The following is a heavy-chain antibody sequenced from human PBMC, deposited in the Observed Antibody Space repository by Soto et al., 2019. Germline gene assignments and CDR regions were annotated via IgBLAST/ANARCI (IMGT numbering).Heavy chain of an antibody. J-gene: IGHJ4*02. Sequence: GGSLRLSCAASGFTFSSYWMSWVRQAPGKGLEWVANIKQDGSEKYYVDSVKGRFTISRDNAKNSLYLQMNSLRAEDTAVYYCARVPRSYYYDSSGYYSAPFDYWGQGTLVTVPS. CDR2: IKQDGSEK. D-gene: IGHD3-22*01. V-gene: IGHV3-7*01. CDR3: ARVPRSYYYDSSGYYSAPFDY. CDR1: GFTFSSYW.